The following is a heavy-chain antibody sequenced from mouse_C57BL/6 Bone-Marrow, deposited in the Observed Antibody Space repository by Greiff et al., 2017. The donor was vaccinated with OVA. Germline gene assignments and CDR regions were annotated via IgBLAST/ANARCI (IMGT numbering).Heavy chain of an antibody. V-gene: IGHV5-9*01. Sequence: EVMLVESGGGLVKPGGSLKLSCAASGFTFSSYTMSWVRQTPEKRLEWVATISGGGGNTYYPDSVKGRFTISRDNAKNTLYLQMSSLRSEDTALYYCARQEGGFAYWGQGTLVTVSA. CDR3: ARQEGGFAY. J-gene: IGHJ3*01. CDR1: GFTFSSYT. CDR2: ISGGGGNT.